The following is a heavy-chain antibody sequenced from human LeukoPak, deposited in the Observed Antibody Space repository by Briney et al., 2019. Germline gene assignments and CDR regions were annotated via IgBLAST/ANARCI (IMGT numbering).Heavy chain of an antibody. CDR3: ARGAGSHEYYFDY. CDR2: IYYSGST. CDR1: GVSISSYY. J-gene: IGHJ4*02. Sequence: PSETLSLTCTVSGVSISSYYWCWLRQPPGKGLEWIGYIYYSGSTNYNPSLKSRVTISVDTSKNQFSLKLSSVTAADTAVYFCARGAGSHEYYFDYWGQGTLVTVSS. V-gene: IGHV4-59*01. D-gene: IGHD3-10*01.